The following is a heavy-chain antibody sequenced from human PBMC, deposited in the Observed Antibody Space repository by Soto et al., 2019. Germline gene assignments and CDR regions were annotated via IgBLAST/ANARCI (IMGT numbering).Heavy chain of an antibody. D-gene: IGHD3-10*02. V-gene: IGHV3-53*02. CDR1: GFTVSSNH. Sequence: EVQLVETGGDLIQPGGSLRLSCAASGFTVSSNHMSWVRQAPGKGLEWVSVVYSGGTTYYSDSVKGRFTISRDNSKNTVYLQMNSLRDEDTAVYYCVTDLYGVFDSWGQGTLVTVSS. CDR2: VYSGGTT. J-gene: IGHJ5*01. CDR3: VTDLYGVFDS.